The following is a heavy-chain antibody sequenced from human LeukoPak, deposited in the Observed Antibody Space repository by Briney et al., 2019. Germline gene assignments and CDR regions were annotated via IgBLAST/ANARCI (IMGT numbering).Heavy chain of an antibody. V-gene: IGHV4-34*01. CDR2: INHSGST. CDR1: GVSFSGYY. Sequence: SETLSLTCAVYGVSFSGYYWSWIRQPPGKGLEWIGEINHSGSTNYNPSLKSRVTISVDTSKNQFSLKLSSVTAADTAVYYCARPMNDYWGQGTLVTVSS. J-gene: IGHJ4*02. CDR3: ARPMNDY.